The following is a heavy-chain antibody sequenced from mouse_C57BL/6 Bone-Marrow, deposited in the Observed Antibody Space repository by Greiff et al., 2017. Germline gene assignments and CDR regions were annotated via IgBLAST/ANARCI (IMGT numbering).Heavy chain of an antibody. J-gene: IGHJ1*03. Sequence: VQLQQPGAELVKPGASVKLSCKASGYTFTSYWMQWVKQRPGQGLEWIGEIDPSDSYTNYNQKFKGKATLTVDTSSSTAYMQLSSLTSEDSAVYYCARRVPYYYGSIVWGTGTTVTVSS. V-gene: IGHV1-50*01. D-gene: IGHD1-1*01. CDR3: ARRVPYYYGSIV. CDR1: GYTFTSYW. CDR2: IDPSDSYT.